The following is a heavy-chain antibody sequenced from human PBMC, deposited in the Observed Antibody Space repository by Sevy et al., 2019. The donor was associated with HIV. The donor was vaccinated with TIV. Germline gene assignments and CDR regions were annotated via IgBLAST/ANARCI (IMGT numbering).Heavy chain of an antibody. CDR1: GGSITSLY. J-gene: IGHJ4*02. CDR3: AGENAWGRGYS. CDR2: IYYNSHI. V-gene: IGHV4-59*08. Sequence: SETLSLTCTVSGGSITSLYWNWIRQPPRKGLEWIANIYYNSHINYNPSLKSRVTLSLDTSKNQFSLRLSSVTAADTAMYYCAGENAWGRGYSWGQGTLVTVSS. D-gene: IGHD1-26*01.